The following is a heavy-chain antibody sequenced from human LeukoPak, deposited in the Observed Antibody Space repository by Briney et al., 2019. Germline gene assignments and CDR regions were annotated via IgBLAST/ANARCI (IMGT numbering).Heavy chain of an antibody. V-gene: IGHV1-8*01. Sequence: ASLKVSCKASGYTFTSYDINWVRQATGQGLEWLGWMNPNSGNTGYAQKFQGRVTLTRNTSISTAYMELSSLRSEDTAVYYCATLRDIVVVPAATPGDYYYYGMDVWGQGTTVTVSS. CDR3: ATLRDIVVVPAATPGDYYYYGMDV. J-gene: IGHJ6*02. CDR1: GYTFTSYD. D-gene: IGHD2-2*01. CDR2: MNPNSGNT.